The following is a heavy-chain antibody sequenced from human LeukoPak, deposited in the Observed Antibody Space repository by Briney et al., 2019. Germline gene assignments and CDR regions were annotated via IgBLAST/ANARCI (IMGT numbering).Heavy chain of an antibody. Sequence: GASVKVSCKASGGTFSSYAISWVRQAPGQGLEWMGGIIPIFGTANYAQKFQGRVTITTDESTSTAYMELSSLRSEDTAVYYCARELNDYSNCFFDYWGQGTLVTVSS. CDR2: IIPIFGTA. CDR3: ARELNDYSNCFFDY. J-gene: IGHJ4*02. D-gene: IGHD4-11*01. V-gene: IGHV1-69*05. CDR1: GGTFSSYA.